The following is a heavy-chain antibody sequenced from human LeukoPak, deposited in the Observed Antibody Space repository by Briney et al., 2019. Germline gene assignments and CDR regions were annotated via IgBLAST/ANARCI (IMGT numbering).Heavy chain of an antibody. V-gene: IGHV1-46*01. CDR2: INPSGGST. D-gene: IGHD6-19*01. CDR1: GYSFTSYY. CDR3: ASLGGEVADTFDY. J-gene: IGHJ4*02. Sequence: GESLKISCKGSGYSFTSYYMHWVRQAPGQGLEWMGIINPSGGSTSYAQKFQGRVTMTRDTSTSTVYMELSSLRSEDTAVYYCASLGGEVADTFDYWGQGTLVTVSS.